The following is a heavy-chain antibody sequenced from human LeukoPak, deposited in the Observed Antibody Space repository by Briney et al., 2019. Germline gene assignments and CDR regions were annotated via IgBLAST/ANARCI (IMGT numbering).Heavy chain of an antibody. J-gene: IGHJ4*02. CDR3: ARDSRLDS. CDR2: IYSGGDT. CDR1: GFTVSSNH. V-gene: IGHV3-66*01. D-gene: IGHD5/OR15-5a*01. Sequence: GGSLRLSCAASGFTVSSNHMSWVRQAPGKGLEWVSVIYSGGDTYYADSMKGRFTISRDNSKNTLYLQMNSLRAEDTAVYYCARDSRLDSWGQGTLVTVSS.